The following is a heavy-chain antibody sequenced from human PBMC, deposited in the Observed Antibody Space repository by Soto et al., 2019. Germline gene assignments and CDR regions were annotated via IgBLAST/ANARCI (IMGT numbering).Heavy chain of an antibody. Sequence: GASVKVSCKASGYTFTSYDINWVRQATGQGLEWMGWMNPNSGNTGYAQKFQGRVTMTRNTSISTAYMELSSLRSEDTAVYYCARGPTFAGYFDWLLAYYYFDYWGQGTLVTVSS. CDR3: ARGPTFAGYFDWLLAYYYFDY. D-gene: IGHD3-9*01. CDR1: GYTFTSYD. V-gene: IGHV1-8*01. J-gene: IGHJ4*02. CDR2: MNPNSGNT.